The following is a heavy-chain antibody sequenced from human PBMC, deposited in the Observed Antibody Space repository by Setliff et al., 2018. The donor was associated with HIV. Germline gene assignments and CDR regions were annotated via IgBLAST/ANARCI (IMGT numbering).Heavy chain of an antibody. D-gene: IGHD2-15*01. V-gene: IGHV1-69-2*01. J-gene: IGHJ3*02. Sequence: ASVKVSCKASGYTFTDYYMHWVQQAPGKGLEWMGRVDPKNGKTLYAENLRGRITITADTSTDTAYMELNSLRSDDTAIYYCARSDCSSVRCYLGHAFEIWGQGTMVTVSS. CDR3: ARSDCSSVRCYLGHAFEI. CDR1: GYTFTDYY. CDR2: VDPKNGKT.